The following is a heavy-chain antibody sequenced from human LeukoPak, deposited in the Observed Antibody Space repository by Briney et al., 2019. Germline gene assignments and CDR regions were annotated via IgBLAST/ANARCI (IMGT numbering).Heavy chain of an antibody. CDR3: ARENEWACYFDY. Sequence: GGSLRLSCAASGFTFSSHGMHWVRQAPGKGLEWVAFIRYDGSNKYYADSVKGRFTISRDNSKNTLYLQMNSLRAEDTAVYYCARENEWACYFDYWGQGTLVTVSS. CDR1: GFTFSSHG. V-gene: IGHV3-30*02. CDR2: IRYDGSNK. J-gene: IGHJ4*02. D-gene: IGHD1-26*01.